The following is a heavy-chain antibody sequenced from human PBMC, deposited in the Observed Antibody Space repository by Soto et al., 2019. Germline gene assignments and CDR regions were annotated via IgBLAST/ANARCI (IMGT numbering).Heavy chain of an antibody. CDR1: GVSINSRDSY. Sequence: PSETLSLTCAVSGVSINSRDSYWSWIRQPPGKGLEWVGYIFYSGGTYYNPSLESRLSISLDTSKNHFSVNLTSVTAADSAVYYCARAVPYDSSGFYHGRFAFDIWGQGTMVTVSS. D-gene: IGHD3-22*01. J-gene: IGHJ3*02. CDR2: IFYSGGT. CDR3: ARAVPYDSSGFYHGRFAFDI. V-gene: IGHV4-30-4*01.